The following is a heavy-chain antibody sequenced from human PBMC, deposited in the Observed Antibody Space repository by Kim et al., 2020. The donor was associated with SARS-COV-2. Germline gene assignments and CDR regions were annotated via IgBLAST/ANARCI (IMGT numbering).Heavy chain of an antibody. D-gene: IGHD1-1*01. CDR3: TTDWNGGY. Sequence: GGSLRLSCAASGFTFSNAWMSWVRQAPGKGLEWVARIKTKTDGGTIDYAAPVKGRFTIPRDDSKNTVYLQMNSLRSEDTAVYSCTTDWNGGYLGQGTLVT. V-gene: IGHV3-15*01. CDR1: GFTFSNAW. CDR2: IKTKTDGGTI. J-gene: IGHJ4*02.